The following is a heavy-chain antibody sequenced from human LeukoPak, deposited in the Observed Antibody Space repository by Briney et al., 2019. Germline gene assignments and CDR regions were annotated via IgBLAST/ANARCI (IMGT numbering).Heavy chain of an antibody. D-gene: IGHD3-10*01. CDR2: ISGSGGTT. J-gene: IGHJ4*02. Sequence: GGSLRLSCAASGFTFSSYAMSWVRQAPGKGLEWVSAISGSGGTTYYADSVKGRFTISRDNSKNTLYLQMNSLRAEDTAVYYCAKDPPHYYGSGSYYTEIDYWGQGTLVTVSS. CDR3: AKDPPHYYGSGSYYTEIDY. CDR1: GFTFSSYA. V-gene: IGHV3-23*01.